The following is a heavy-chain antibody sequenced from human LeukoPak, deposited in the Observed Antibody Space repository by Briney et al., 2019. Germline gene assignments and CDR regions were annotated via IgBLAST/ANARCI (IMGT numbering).Heavy chain of an antibody. V-gene: IGHV1-69*02. J-gene: IGHJ6*03. Sequence: ASVKVSCKASGGTFSSYTISWVRQAPGQGLEWMGRIIPILGIANYAQKFQGRVTITADESTSTAYMELSSLRSEDTAVYYCAVKVVPAAIAFHYYMDVWGKGTTVTVSS. CDR3: AVKVVPAAIAFHYYMDV. D-gene: IGHD2-2*02. CDR2: IIPILGIA. CDR1: GGTFSSYT.